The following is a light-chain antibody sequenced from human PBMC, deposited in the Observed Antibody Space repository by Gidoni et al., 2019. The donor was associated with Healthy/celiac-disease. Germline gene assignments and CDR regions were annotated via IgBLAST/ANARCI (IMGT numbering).Light chain of an antibody. V-gene: IGKV1-39*01. Sequence: DIQMTQSPSSLSASVGDIVTITCRASQSISSYLNWYQQKPGKAPKLLIYAASSMQSGVPSRFSGSGSGTDFTLTISSLQPEDFATYYCQQSYSTPPLFTFGPGTKVDIK. CDR1: QSISSY. CDR2: AAS. J-gene: IGKJ3*01. CDR3: QQSYSTPPLFT.